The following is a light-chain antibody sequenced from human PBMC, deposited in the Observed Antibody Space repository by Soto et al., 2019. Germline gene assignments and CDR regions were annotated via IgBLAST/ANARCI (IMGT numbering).Light chain of an antibody. Sequence: EIVLTQSPGTLSLSPGERATLSCRASQRVNPYYLAGYQQNPGQAPRPLIYSASSRATAIPDRFSGSGSGTEFTLTISRLGTEEFVVYYCQYYGRSPWTFGQGTKVEIK. CDR1: QRVNPYY. V-gene: IGKV3-20*01. CDR3: QYYGRSPWT. CDR2: SAS. J-gene: IGKJ1*01.